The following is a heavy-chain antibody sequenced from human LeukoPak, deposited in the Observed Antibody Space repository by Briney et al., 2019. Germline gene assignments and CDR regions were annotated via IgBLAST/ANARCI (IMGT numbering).Heavy chain of an antibody. J-gene: IGHJ4*02. D-gene: IGHD3-16*01. CDR1: GFTFSTSW. V-gene: IGHV3-7*01. Sequence: PGGSLRLSCTASGFTFSTSWMSWVRQASGKRLEWVANIKQDGSEKYYVDSVKGRFTISRDNAKNSLYLQMKSLRAEDTAVYYCARDKFGGTDYWGQGTLVTVSS. CDR3: ARDKFGGTDY. CDR2: IKQDGSEK.